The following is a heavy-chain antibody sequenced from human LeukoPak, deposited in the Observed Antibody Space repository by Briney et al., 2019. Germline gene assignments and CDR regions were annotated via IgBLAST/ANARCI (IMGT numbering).Heavy chain of an antibody. Sequence: GGSLRLSCAASGFTFSSSGMHWVRQAPGKGLEWVAVIPYDGSNKYYADSVKGRFTISRDNSKNTLYLQMNSLRAEDTAVYYCARGGYSYGHGWFDPWGQGTLVTVSS. V-gene: IGHV3-30*03. CDR2: IPYDGSNK. CDR1: GFTFSSSG. J-gene: IGHJ5*02. CDR3: ARGGYSYGHGWFDP. D-gene: IGHD5-18*01.